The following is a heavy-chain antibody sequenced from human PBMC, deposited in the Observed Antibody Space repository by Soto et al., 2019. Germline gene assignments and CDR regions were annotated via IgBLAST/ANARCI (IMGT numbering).Heavy chain of an antibody. Sequence: QVHLVQSGAEVKKPGASVKVSCKGSGYAFTTYGITWVRQAPGQGLEWMGWISAHIGNTNYAQKLQGRVTVTRDTATSTACMELRSRRSDGTAVYDCARGRYGAYWGPGALVTVSS. J-gene: IGHJ4*02. CDR1: GYAFTTYG. CDR2: ISAHIGNT. CDR3: ARGRYGAY. D-gene: IGHD3-10*01. V-gene: IGHV1-18*01.